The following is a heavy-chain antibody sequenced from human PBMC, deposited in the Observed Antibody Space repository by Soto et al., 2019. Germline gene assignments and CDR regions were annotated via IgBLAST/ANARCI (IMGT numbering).Heavy chain of an antibody. V-gene: IGHV1-69*13. CDR1: GGTFSSYV. D-gene: IGHD3-3*01. Sequence: ASVKVSCKASGGTFSSYVISWVRQAPGQGLEWMGGIIPIFGTANYAQKFQGRVTITADESTSTAYMKLSSLRSEDTAVYYCARASVGVVIISHYYYYGMDVWGQGTTVTVSS. J-gene: IGHJ6*02. CDR2: IIPIFGTA. CDR3: ARASVGVVIISHYYYYGMDV.